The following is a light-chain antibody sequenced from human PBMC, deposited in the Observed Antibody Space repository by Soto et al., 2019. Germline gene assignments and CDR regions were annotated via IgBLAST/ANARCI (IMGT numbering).Light chain of an antibody. Sequence: VIWMTQSPSLLSASTGDRVTISCRVSQGINTYLAWYQQKPGKAPELLIYAASTLQSGVPSRFSGSGSGTDFTLTISCLQSEDFATYYCHQYYTFPFTFGPGTKVDIK. CDR3: HQYYTFPFT. J-gene: IGKJ3*01. CDR1: QGINTY. CDR2: AAS. V-gene: IGKV1D-8*01.